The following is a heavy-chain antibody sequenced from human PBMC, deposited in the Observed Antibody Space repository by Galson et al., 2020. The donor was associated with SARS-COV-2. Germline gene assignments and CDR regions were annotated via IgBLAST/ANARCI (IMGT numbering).Heavy chain of an antibody. V-gene: IGHV1-69*06. CDR1: GGTLSSYA. Sequence: SVKVSCQASGGTLSSYAISWVRQAPGQGLEWMGGIIPIFGTAHYAQKFQGRVTITADKSTSTAYMELSSLRSEDTAVYYCARGPPYCSSTSCLQNYYYYYYMDVWGKGTTVTVSS. D-gene: IGHD2-2*01. CDR3: ARGPPYCSSTSCLQNYYYYYYMDV. J-gene: IGHJ6*03. CDR2: IIPIFGTA.